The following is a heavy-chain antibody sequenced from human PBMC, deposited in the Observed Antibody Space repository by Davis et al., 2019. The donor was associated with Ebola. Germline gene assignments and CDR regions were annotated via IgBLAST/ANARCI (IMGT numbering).Heavy chain of an antibody. CDR1: GGSISSSNW. Sequence: PSETLSPTCAAPGGSISSSNWWSWVRQPPGKGLEWIGEIYHSGSTYYNPSLKSRVTISVDTSKNQFSLKLSSVTAADTAVYYCATLTGRDYWGQGTLVTVSS. J-gene: IGHJ4*02. V-gene: IGHV4-4*02. CDR3: ATLTGRDY. CDR2: IYHSGST. D-gene: IGHD1-20*01.